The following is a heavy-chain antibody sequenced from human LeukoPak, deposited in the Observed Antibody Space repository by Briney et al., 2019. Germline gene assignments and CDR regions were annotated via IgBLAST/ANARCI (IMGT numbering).Heavy chain of an antibody. D-gene: IGHD6-25*01. CDR1: GFTFSSYA. J-gene: IGHJ5*02. CDR3: AKDLSPAAA. Sequence: PGGSLRLSCAASGFTFSSYAMHWVRQAPGKGLEWVAVISYDGSNKYYADSVKGRFTISRDNSQNTVSLQMNNLRDEDTAVYYCAKDLSPAAAWGQGTLVTVSS. CDR2: ISYDGSNK. V-gene: IGHV3-30-3*01.